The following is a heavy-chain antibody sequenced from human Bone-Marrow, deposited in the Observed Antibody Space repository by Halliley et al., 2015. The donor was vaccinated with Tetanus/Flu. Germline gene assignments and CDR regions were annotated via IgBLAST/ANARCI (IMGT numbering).Heavy chain of an antibody. Sequence: SGVTLSNYAMSWVRQAPGKGLEWISAISDSGGSTYYADSVRGRFTMSRDNSQNTLYLQMNSLGVEDTAVYYCAKGWGGDYYGYWGQGTLVPVS. D-gene: IGHD3-16*01. V-gene: IGHV3-23*01. CDR2: ISDSGGST. CDR3: AKGWGGDYYGY. J-gene: IGHJ4*02. CDR1: GVTLSNYA.